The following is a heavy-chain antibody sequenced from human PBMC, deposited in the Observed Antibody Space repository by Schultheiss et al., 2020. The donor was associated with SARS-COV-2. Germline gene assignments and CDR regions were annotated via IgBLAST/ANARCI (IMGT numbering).Heavy chain of an antibody. J-gene: IGHJ6*02. Sequence: SETLSLTCSVSCGSISSSNWWSWVRQPPGKGLEWIGEIYHSGSTNYNPSLKSRVTMSVDTSKNQLSLKLRSVTAADTAVYYCARGPPGGGYHYYGMDVWGQGTKVTVSS. CDR1: CGSISSSNW. CDR3: ARGPPGGGYHYYGMDV. V-gene: IGHV4-4*02. CDR2: IYHSGST. D-gene: IGHD3-10*01.